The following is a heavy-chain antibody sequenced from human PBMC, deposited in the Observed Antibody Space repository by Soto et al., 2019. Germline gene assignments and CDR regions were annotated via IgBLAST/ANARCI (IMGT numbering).Heavy chain of an antibody. D-gene: IGHD5-12*01. CDR2: TPYDGRNK. Sequence: QVQLVESGGGVVQPGRSLRLSCAASGVTFSSFAMHWVRQAPGKGLEWVALTPYDGRNKYYADSVQGRFTISRDHSKNILYLQMNSLRIEDTAVYYCARDGNSGYDSSYYYGMDVWGQGTTVTVSS. V-gene: IGHV3-30*04. CDR1: GVTFSSFA. J-gene: IGHJ6*02. CDR3: ARDGNSGYDSSYYYGMDV.